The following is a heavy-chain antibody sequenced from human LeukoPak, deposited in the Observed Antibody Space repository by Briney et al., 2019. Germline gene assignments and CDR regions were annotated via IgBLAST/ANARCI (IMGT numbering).Heavy chain of an antibody. CDR3: ARYTALPNWITDDPIAAKNPRGYKSAFDI. CDR1: GGSISSYY. V-gene: IGHV4-59*08. D-gene: IGHD6-6*01. J-gene: IGHJ3*02. CDR2: IYYSGST. Sequence: SETLSLTCTVSGGSISSYYWSWIRQPPGKGLEWIGYIYYSGSTNYNPSLKSRVTISVDTSKNQFSLKLSSVTAADTAVYYCARYTALPNWITDDPIAAKNPRGYKSAFDIWGQGTMVTVSS.